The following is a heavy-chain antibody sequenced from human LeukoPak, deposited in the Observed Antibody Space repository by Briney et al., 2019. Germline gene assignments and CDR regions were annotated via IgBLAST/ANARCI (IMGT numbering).Heavy chain of an antibody. CDR2: INPNSGGT. J-gene: IGHJ4*02. V-gene: IGHV1-2*02. Sequence: ASVKVSCTASGYTFTGYYMHWVRQAPGQGLEWMGWINPNSGGTNYAQKFQGRVTMTRDTSISTAYMELSRLRSDDTAVYYCARPYKARRYCSGGSCPGGGVYFDYWGQGTLVTVSS. D-gene: IGHD2-15*01. CDR3: ARPYKARRYCSGGSCPGGGVYFDY. CDR1: GYTFTGYY.